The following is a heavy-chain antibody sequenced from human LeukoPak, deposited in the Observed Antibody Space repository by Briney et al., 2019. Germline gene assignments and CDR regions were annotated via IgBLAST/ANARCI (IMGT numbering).Heavy chain of an antibody. V-gene: IGHV4-34*01. Sequence: PSETLSLTCAVYGGSFSGYYWSWIRQPPGKGLEWIGEINHSGSTNYNPSLKSRVTISVDTSKNQFSLKLSSVTAADTAVYYCARGKGERWVVTGGYYFDYWGQGTLVTVSS. CDR3: ARGKGERWVVTGGYYFDY. CDR2: INHSGST. CDR1: GGSFSGYY. D-gene: IGHD2-21*02. J-gene: IGHJ4*02.